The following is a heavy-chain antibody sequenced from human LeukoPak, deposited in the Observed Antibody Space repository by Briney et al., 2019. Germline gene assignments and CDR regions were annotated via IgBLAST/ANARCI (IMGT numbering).Heavy chain of an antibody. V-gene: IGHV3-11*01. CDR1: GFTFSDYY. CDR3: ARDGLGYSSSWYYYGMDV. D-gene: IGHD6-13*01. J-gene: IGHJ6*02. Sequence: GGSLRLSCAASGFTFSDYYMSWIRQAPGKGLEWVSYISSSGSTIYYADSVKGRFTISRDNAKNSLYLQMSSLRAEDTAVYYCARDGLGYSSSWYYYGMDVWGQGTTVTVSS. CDR2: ISSSGSTI.